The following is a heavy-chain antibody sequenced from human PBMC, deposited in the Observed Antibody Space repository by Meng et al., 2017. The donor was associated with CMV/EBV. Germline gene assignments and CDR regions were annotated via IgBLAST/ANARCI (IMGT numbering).Heavy chain of an antibody. CDR2: ISYDGSNK. J-gene: IGHJ4*02. CDR1: NLSSYG. CDR3: AKDDTVWTKYSGSYLADY. V-gene: IGHV3-30*18. Sequence: NLSSYGMHWVRQAPGKGLEWVAVISYDGSNKYYADSVKGRFTISRDNSKNTLYLQMNSLRAEDTAVYYCAKDDTVWTKYSGSYLADYWGQGTLVTVSS. D-gene: IGHD1-26*01.